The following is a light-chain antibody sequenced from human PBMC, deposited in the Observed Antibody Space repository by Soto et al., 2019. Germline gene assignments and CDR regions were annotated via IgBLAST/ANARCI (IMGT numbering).Light chain of an antibody. CDR1: SSDVGSYNL. J-gene: IGLJ1*01. CDR2: EGS. CDR3: CSYAGNYV. V-gene: IGLV2-23*01. Sequence: QSALTQPASVSGSPGQSITISCTGTSSDVGSYNLVSWYQQHPGKAPKLMIYEGSKRPSGVSNRFSGSKPGNTASLTISGLQAEDEADYYCCSYAGNYVFGTGTKVTVL.